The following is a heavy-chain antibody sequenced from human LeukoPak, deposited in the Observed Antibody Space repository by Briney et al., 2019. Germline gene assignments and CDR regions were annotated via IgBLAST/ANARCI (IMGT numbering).Heavy chain of an antibody. V-gene: IGHV3-48*04. CDR3: ARRLVATGTKVFDY. D-gene: IGHD1-1*01. CDR2: ISSSSSTI. Sequence: GGSLRLSCAASGFTFSSHSMNWVRQAPGKGLEWISYISSSSSTIYYADSVKGRFTVSRDNAKNSLYLQMNSLRVEDTAVYYCARRLVATGTKVFDYWGQGTLVTVSS. CDR1: GFTFSSHS. J-gene: IGHJ4*02.